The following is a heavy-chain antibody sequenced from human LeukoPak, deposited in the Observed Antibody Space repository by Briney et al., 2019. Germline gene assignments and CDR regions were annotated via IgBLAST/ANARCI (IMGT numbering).Heavy chain of an antibody. CDR1: GFNVSSNY. Sequence: GGSLRLSCAVSGFNVSSNYMSWVRQAPGKGLEWISVFSTAGSTNYADSVKDRFTISRDNSKNTVYLQMNSLRAEDTAVYYCAKDGLFGSYYPGYFDYWGQGTLVTVSS. D-gene: IGHD1-26*01. CDR2: FSTAGST. CDR3: AKDGLFGSYYPGYFDY. V-gene: IGHV3-53*01. J-gene: IGHJ4*02.